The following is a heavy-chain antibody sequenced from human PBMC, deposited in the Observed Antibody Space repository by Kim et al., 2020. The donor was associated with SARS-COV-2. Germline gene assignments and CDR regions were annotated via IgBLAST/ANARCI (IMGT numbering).Heavy chain of an antibody. J-gene: IGHJ2*01. CDR1: GGSFSGYY. V-gene: IGHV4-34*01. CDR3: ARGPVSGYYDILTGTDWYFDL. CDR2: INHSGST. Sequence: SETLSLTCAVYGGSFSGYYWSWIRQPPGKGLEWIGEINHSGSTNYNPSLTSRVTISVDTSKNQFSLKLSSVTAADTAVYYCARGPVSGYYDILTGTDWYFDLWGRGNLVTVSS. D-gene: IGHD3-9*01.